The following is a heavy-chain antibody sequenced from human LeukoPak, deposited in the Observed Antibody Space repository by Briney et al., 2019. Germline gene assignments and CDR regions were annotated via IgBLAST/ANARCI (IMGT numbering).Heavy chain of an antibody. CDR2: INPSGGST. D-gene: IGHD1-26*01. Sequence: ASVKVSCKASGYTFTSYYMHWVRQAPGQGLEWMGIINPSGGSTSFAQKFQGRVTMTRDMSTSTAYMELRSLRSDDTAVYYCARDLPPGLQGHIPPYRYSGSSFQHWGQGTLVTVSS. CDR1: GYTFTSYY. CDR3: ARDLPPGLQGHIPPYRYSGSSFQH. V-gene: IGHV1-46*01. J-gene: IGHJ1*01.